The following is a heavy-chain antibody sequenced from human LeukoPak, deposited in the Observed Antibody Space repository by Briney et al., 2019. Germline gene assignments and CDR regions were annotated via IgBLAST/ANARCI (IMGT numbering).Heavy chain of an antibody. CDR1: GYSFTSYW. V-gene: IGHV5-51*01. CDR3: ARWRNDYGDYSDAFDI. Sequence: NPGESLKISCKGSGYSFTSYWIGWVRQMPGKSLEWMGIIYPGDSDTRYSPSFQGQVTISADKSISTAYLQWSSLKASDTAMYYCARWRNDYGDYSDAFDIWGQGTMVTVSS. J-gene: IGHJ3*02. D-gene: IGHD4-17*01. CDR2: IYPGDSDT.